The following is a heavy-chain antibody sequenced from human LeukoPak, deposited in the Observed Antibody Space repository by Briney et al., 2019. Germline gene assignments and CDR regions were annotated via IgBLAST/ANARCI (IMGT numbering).Heavy chain of an antibody. J-gene: IGHJ4*02. CDR2: IYPGDSDI. Sequence: GESLKISCKGTGYSFTSYWIGWVRQMSGKGLEWLGIIYPGDSDIRYSPSFQGQVTISADKSISTAYLQWSSLKASDTAMYYCARPYYYDSSGYALGYWGQGTLVTVSS. V-gene: IGHV5-51*01. D-gene: IGHD3-22*01. CDR3: ARPYYYDSSGYALGY. CDR1: GYSFTSYW.